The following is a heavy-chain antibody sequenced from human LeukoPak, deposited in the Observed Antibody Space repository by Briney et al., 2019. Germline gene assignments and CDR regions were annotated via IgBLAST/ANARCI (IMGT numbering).Heavy chain of an antibody. CDR3: ASSIPIGWSPNTY. V-gene: IGHV4/OR15-8*02. J-gene: IGHJ4*02. D-gene: IGHD6-19*01. Sequence: KPSETLSLTCDVSGGFTSNDYWWSWARQPPGKGLEWIGEIRHYDGHTKYNPSLKGRVTISIDKSRNHFSLTLTSVTAADTAIYYCASSIPIGWSPNTYWGQGTLVIVSS. CDR1: GGFTSNDYW. CDR2: IRHYDGHT.